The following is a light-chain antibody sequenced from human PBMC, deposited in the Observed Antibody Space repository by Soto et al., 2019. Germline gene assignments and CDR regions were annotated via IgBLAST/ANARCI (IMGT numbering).Light chain of an antibody. CDR3: AAWDDSPYV. CDR1: SSNIGSNY. Sequence: QSVLTRPPSASGTPGQRVTISCSGSSSNIGSNYVYWYQQLPGTAPKLLIYRNNQRPSGVPDRFSGSKSGTSASLAISGLRSEDEADYYCAAWDDSPYVFGTGTKLTVL. V-gene: IGLV1-47*01. CDR2: RNN. J-gene: IGLJ1*01.